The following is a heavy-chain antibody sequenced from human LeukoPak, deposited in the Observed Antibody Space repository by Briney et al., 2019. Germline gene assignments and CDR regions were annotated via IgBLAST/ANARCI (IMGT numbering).Heavy chain of an antibody. CDR3: ARDRQYYDSSGYPSFFDY. CDR1: EFTFSSYS. J-gene: IGHJ4*02. V-gene: IGHV3-21*01. D-gene: IGHD3-22*01. CDR2: ISSSSSYI. Sequence: GGSLRLSCAASEFTFSSYSMNWVRQAPGKGLEWASSISSSSSYIYYADSVKGRFTISRDNAKNSLYLQMNSLRAEDTAVYYCARDRQYYDSSGYPSFFDYWDQGTLVTVSS.